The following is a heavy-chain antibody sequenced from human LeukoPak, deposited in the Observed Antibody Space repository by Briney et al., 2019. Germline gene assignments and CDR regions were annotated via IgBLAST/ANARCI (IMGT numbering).Heavy chain of an antibody. CDR3: ARLDHGSYPAAVDWFDP. D-gene: IGHD1-26*01. V-gene: IGHV4-4*07. Sequence: SETLSLTCTVSGGSISSYYWSWIRQPAGKGLEWIGRIYTSGSTNYNPSLKSRVTISVDTSKNQFSLKLSSVTAADTAVYYCARLDHGSYPAAVDWFDPWGQGTLVTVSS. CDR2: IYTSGST. J-gene: IGHJ5*02. CDR1: GGSISSYY.